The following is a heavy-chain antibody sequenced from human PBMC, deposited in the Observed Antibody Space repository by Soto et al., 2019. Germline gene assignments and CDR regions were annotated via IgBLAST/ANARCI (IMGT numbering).Heavy chain of an antibody. D-gene: IGHD1-26*01. Sequence: QVQLVESGGGVVQPGRSLRLSCAASGFTFSSYGMHWVRQAPGKGLEWVAVIWYDGSNKYYAVSVKGRFTISRDNSKNTLYLQMNSLRAEDTAVYYCARDTKGAMSNWGQGTLVTVSS. CDR3: ARDTKGAMSN. CDR2: IWYDGSNK. J-gene: IGHJ4*02. CDR1: GFTFSSYG. V-gene: IGHV3-33*01.